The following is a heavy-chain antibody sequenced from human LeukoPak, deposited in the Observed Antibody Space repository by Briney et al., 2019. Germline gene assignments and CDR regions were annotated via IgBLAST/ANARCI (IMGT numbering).Heavy chain of an antibody. V-gene: IGHV3-11*05. Sequence: PGGSLRLSCAASGFTFSDYYMIWVRQAPGKGLEWVSYISSSSSYTNYADSVKGRFTISRDNAKNSLFLQMNSLRPEDTAVYYCARAYSTAWFDYWGQGTLVTVSS. CDR2: ISSSSSYT. D-gene: IGHD6-13*01. CDR1: GFTFSDYY. J-gene: IGHJ4*02. CDR3: ARAYSTAWFDY.